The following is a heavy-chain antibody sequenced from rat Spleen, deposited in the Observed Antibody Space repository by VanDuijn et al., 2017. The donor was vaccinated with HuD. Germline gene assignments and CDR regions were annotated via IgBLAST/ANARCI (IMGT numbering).Heavy chain of an antibody. CDR2: ISAGGDKT. V-gene: IGHV5S11*01. Sequence: EVQLEESGGGSVQPGRSLKLSCAASGFTFSNYYMAWVRQAPTKGLEWVAYISAGGDKTYYRDSVKGRITISRNNAKSTLYLQMDSLRSEETATYYGARHYGWYIEYVMEAWVQGASVTVSS. CDR3: ARHYGWYIEYVMEA. J-gene: IGHJ4*01. CDR1: GFTFSNYY. D-gene: IGHD1-11*01.